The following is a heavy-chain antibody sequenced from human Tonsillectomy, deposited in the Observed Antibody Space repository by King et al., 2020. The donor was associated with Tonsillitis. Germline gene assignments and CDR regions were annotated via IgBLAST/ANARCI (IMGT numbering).Heavy chain of an antibody. Sequence: VQLVESGGGLVQPGGSLRLSCAASGFTFSSYAMSWVRQAPGKGLEWVSTISGSDSRTYYADSVKGRFTISRDNSKNTLYLQMNSLRAEDTALYYCAKAYYGSGSYSTGDSWGQGTLVTVSS. CDR1: GFTFSSYA. V-gene: IGHV3-23*04. CDR2: ISGSDSRT. CDR3: AKAYYGSGSYSTGDS. J-gene: IGHJ4*02. D-gene: IGHD3-10*01.